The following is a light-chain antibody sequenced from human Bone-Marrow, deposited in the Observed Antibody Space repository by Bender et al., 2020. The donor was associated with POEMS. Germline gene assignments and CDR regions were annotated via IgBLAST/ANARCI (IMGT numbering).Light chain of an antibody. CDR2: QDT. J-gene: IGLJ2*01. CDR3: QAWDSSTAF. CDR1: NMESEY. V-gene: IGLV3-1*01. Sequence: SYDLTQPPSVSVSPGQTASITCSGDNMESEYTHWYQQRSGQSPVLLIYQDTKRPSGIPARFSGSNSGNTATLTISGTQAMDEADYYCQAWDSSTAFFGGGTKLTVL.